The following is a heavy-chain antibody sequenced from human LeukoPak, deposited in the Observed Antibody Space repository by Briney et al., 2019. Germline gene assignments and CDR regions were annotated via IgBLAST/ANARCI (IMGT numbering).Heavy chain of an antibody. D-gene: IGHD4-23*01. Sequence: SETLSLTCTVSGGSISSYYWGWIRQPPGKGLEWIGYIYYSGSTNCNPSVKSRVAMSVDTSKKQFSLKLSSLTAADTAVYYCARGGTAVIAPYAFDIWGQGTMVTVSS. CDR1: GGSISSYY. CDR3: ARGGTAVIAPYAFDI. J-gene: IGHJ3*02. CDR2: IYYSGST. V-gene: IGHV4-59*01.